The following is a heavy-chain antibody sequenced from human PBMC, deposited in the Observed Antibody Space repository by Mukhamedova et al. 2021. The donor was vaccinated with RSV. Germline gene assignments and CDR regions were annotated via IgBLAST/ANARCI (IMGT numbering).Heavy chain of an antibody. D-gene: IGHD6-13*01. V-gene: IGHV4-38-2*02. Sequence: IRQPPGKGLEWIGSIYHSGSTYYNPSLKSRVTISVDTSKNQFSLKLSSVTAADTAVYYCARDYSSYVDYWGQGTLVTVSS. CDR2: IYHSGST. CDR3: ARDYSSYVDY. J-gene: IGHJ4*02.